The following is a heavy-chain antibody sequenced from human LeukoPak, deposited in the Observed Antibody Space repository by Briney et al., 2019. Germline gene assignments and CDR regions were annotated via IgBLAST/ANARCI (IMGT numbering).Heavy chain of an antibody. CDR1: GLTLSIIW. D-gene: IGHD3-10*02. Sequence: QAGGSLRLSCAVSGLTLSIIWMRWVRQAQGKGLEWVANIKQGGRENFHVDSGKGQYTITRDNAKNSLYLQMNSLRAEDTAVYYCAREELTMFGGFDYWGQGTLVTVSS. J-gene: IGHJ4*02. V-gene: IGHV3-7*01. CDR2: IKQGGREN. CDR3: AREELTMFGGFDY.